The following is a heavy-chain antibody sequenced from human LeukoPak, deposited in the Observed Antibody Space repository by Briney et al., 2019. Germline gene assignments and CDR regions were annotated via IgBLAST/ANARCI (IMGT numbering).Heavy chain of an antibody. CDR3: ARHVRWELLY. J-gene: IGHJ4*02. CDR2: IYYSGST. V-gene: IGHV4-59*08. Sequence: SETLSLTCAVYGGSFSGYYWSWIRQPPGKGLEWIGYIYYSGSTNYNPSLKSRVTISVDTSKNQFSLKLSSVTAADTAVYYCARHVRWELLYWGQGTLVTVSS. D-gene: IGHD1-26*01. CDR1: GGSFSGYY.